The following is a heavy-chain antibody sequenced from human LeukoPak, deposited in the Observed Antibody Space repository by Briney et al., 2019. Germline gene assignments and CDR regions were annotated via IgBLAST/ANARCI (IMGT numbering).Heavy chain of an antibody. CDR1: GVSISNDKYY. J-gene: IGHJ3*02. Sequence: SETLSLTCTASGVSISNDKYYWSWIRQRPGKGLEWIGYMYYSGSTSYNPSLKSRASISVDTSKSQFSLNLSSVTAADTAVYYCATPYCGAISCLDVFDIWGQGTLVTVSS. V-gene: IGHV4-31*03. CDR3: ATPYCGAISCLDVFDI. CDR2: MYYSGST. D-gene: IGHD2-21*01.